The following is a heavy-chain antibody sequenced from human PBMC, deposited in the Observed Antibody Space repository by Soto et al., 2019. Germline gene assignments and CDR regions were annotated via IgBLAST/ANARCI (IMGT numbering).Heavy chain of an antibody. Sequence: ASVKVSCKTSGYPFTDYFIHWVRQAPGQGLEWMGIISLYHHSTSYAQKFQGRLTVTADTSTTMVYMDLSSLTSEDSAVYWCARELYSCGGDCPYYMHYWGQGTLVTVSS. D-gene: IGHD2-21*02. CDR3: ARELYSCGGDCPYYMHY. CDR1: GYPFTDYF. J-gene: IGHJ4*02. CDR2: ISLYHHST. V-gene: IGHV1-46*01.